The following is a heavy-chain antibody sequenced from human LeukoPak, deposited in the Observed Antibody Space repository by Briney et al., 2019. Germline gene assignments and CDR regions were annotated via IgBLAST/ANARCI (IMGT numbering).Heavy chain of an antibody. J-gene: IGHJ4*02. CDR3: ATIGDRRTGELYRIDY. D-gene: IGHD7-27*01. V-gene: IGHV3-30-3*01. CDR2: VSYDGSNI. CDR1: GFTFSNYA. Sequence: GRSLRLSCAASGFTFSNYAMHWVRQAPGKGLEWVAVVSYDGSNIYYADSVKGRFTISRDNSKNTLYLQMNSLRAEDAAIYYCATIGDRRTGELYRIDYWGQGTLVTVSS.